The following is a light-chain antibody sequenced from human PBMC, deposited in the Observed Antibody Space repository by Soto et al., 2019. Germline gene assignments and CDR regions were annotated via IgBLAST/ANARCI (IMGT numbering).Light chain of an antibody. CDR1: QIINYY. Sequence: DIPMTQSPSSLSASVGDRVTITCRASQIINYYLNWYQQRLGKAPKLLIYAASTLQSGVPSRFRGSASGTDFTLTISGLQPEDFGTYFCQQSYGTPWTFGQGTKVEI. CDR3: QQSYGTPWT. CDR2: AAS. V-gene: IGKV1-39*01. J-gene: IGKJ1*01.